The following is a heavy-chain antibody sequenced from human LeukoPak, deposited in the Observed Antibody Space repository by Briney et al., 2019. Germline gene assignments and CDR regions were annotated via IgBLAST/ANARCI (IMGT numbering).Heavy chain of an antibody. D-gene: IGHD3-22*01. CDR2: INHSGST. V-gene: IGHV4-34*01. J-gene: IGHJ3*01. CDR3: ARGGGWYYDSSGLRD. CDR1: GGSFSGYY. Sequence: PSETLSLTCAVYGGSFSGYYWSWIRQPPGKGLEWIGEINHSGSTNYNPSLKSRVTISVDTSKNQFSLKLSSVTAADTAVYYCARGGGWYYDSSGLRDWGQGTMVTVSS.